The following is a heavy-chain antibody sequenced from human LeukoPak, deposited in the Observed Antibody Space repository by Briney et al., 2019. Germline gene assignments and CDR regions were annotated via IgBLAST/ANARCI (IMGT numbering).Heavy chain of an antibody. CDR1: GSTFDDYG. D-gene: IGHD3-22*01. Sequence: GGSLRLSCAASGSTFDDYGMSWVRQAPGKGLEWVSGINWNGGSTGYADSVKGRFTISRDNAKNSLYLQMNSLRAEDTALYYCARASYDSSDYEYFQHWGQGTLVTVSS. J-gene: IGHJ1*01. V-gene: IGHV3-20*04. CDR3: ARASYDSSDYEYFQH. CDR2: INWNGGST.